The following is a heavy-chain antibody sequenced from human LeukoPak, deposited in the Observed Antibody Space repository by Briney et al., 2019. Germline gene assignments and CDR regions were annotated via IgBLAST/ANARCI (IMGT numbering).Heavy chain of an antibody. CDR3: ARVPRDGYFDY. CDR2: INHSGST. V-gene: IGHV4-34*01. CDR1: GGSFSGYY. J-gene: IGHJ4*02. D-gene: IGHD5-24*01. Sequence: SETLSLTCAVYGGSFSGYYWSWIRQPPGKGLEWIGEINHSGSTNYNPSLKSRVTISVDTSKNQFSLKLSSVTAADTAVYYCARVPRDGYFDYWGQGTLVTVSS.